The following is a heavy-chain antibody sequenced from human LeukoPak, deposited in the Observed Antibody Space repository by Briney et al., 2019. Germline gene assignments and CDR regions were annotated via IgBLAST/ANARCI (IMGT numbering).Heavy chain of an antibody. Sequence: GESLKISLQCSGYSFTSYWIGWVRQMPGKGPEWMGIIYPDDSHTRYSPSFQCQVTISADNSISTASVQWSSLKDSDTALYYCASGWTDYFDYWGQGTMVSVCS. J-gene: IGHJ4*02. CDR1: GYSFTSYW. CDR2: IYPDDSHT. V-gene: IGHV5-51*01. D-gene: IGHD6-19*01. CDR3: ASGWTDYFDY.